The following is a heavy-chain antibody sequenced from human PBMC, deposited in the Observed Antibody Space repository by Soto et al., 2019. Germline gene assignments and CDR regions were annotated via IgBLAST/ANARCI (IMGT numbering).Heavy chain of an antibody. CDR1: GYTLTELS. J-gene: IGHJ3*02. CDR2: FDPEDGET. Sequence: QVQLVQSGAEVKKPGASVKVSCKVSGYTLTELSMHWVRQAPGKGLEWMGGFDPEDGETIYAQKFQGRVTMTEDTSTDTAYMEVSRLRSEDTAVYYCATDLWVVAATYHDSDAFDIWGQGTMVTVSS. CDR3: ATDLWVVAATYHDSDAFDI. V-gene: IGHV1-24*01. D-gene: IGHD2-15*01.